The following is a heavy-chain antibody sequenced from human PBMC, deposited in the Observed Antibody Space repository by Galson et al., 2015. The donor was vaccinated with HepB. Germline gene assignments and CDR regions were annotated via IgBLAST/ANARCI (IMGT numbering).Heavy chain of an antibody. CDR3: ARDRWLRGFDY. CDR2: ISSSSSTI. J-gene: IGHJ4*02. V-gene: IGHV3-48*01. CDR1: GFTFSSYS. D-gene: IGHD5-12*01. Sequence: SLRLSCAASGFTFSSYSMNWVRQAPGKGLEWVSYISSSSSTIYYADSVKGRFTISRDNAKNSLYLQMNSLRAEDTAVYYCARDRWLRGFDYWGQGTLVTVSS.